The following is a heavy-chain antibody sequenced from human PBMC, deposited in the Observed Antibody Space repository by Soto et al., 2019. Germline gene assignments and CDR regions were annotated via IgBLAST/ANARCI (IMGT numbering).Heavy chain of an antibody. Sequence: PSETLSLTCTVSGGSISSGDYYWSWIRQPPGKGLEWIGYIYYSGSTYYNPSLKSRVTISVDTSKNQFSLKLSSVTAADTAVYYCAREYSSSSYFDYWGQGTLVTVSS. V-gene: IGHV4-30-4*01. CDR2: IYYSGST. CDR1: GGSISSGDYY. D-gene: IGHD6-6*01. J-gene: IGHJ4*02. CDR3: AREYSSSSYFDY.